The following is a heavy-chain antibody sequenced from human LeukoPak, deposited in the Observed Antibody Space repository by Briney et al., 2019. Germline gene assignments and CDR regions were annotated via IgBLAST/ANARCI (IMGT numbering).Heavy chain of an antibody. J-gene: IGHJ3*02. D-gene: IGHD2-2*01. CDR1: GFTFSSYS. Sequence: GGSLRLSCAASGFTFSSYSMNWVRQAPGKGLEWVSYISSSSSTIYYADSVKGRFTISRDNAKNSLYLQMNSLRAEDTAVYYCASVRPGYCSSTSCPDAFDIWGQGTMVTVSS. CDR2: ISSSSSTI. V-gene: IGHV3-48*01. CDR3: ASVRPGYCSSTSCPDAFDI.